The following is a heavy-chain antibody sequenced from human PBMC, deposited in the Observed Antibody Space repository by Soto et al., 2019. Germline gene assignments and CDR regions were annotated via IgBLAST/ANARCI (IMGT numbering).Heavy chain of an antibody. J-gene: IGHJ4*02. CDR3: ARRGYDSGWALDY. D-gene: IGHD6-19*01. CDR1: GYSFSSYY. CDR2: INPSGGSA. Sequence: QVKLVQSGAEVKKPGASVSVHCKTSGYSFSSYYMTWVRQAPGQGREWMGRINPSGGSANYAQEFQGRVTMTSDASTSTTYMELSSLTSDDTAIYYCARRGYDSGWALDYWGQGTLVTVSS. V-gene: IGHV1-46*01.